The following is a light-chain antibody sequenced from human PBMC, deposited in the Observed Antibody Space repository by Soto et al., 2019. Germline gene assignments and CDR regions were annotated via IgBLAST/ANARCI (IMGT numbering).Light chain of an antibody. CDR2: DVS. Sequence: DIQMTQSPSSLSASVGDRVTITCQASQDINNYLNWYQQKPGKAPKLLIFDVSNLATGVPSGFSGSGSGTQFTFTINSLQPEDIATYYCQQYDTLPPTFGQGTKLEIK. CDR1: QDINNY. J-gene: IGKJ2*01. CDR3: QQYDTLPPT. V-gene: IGKV1-33*01.